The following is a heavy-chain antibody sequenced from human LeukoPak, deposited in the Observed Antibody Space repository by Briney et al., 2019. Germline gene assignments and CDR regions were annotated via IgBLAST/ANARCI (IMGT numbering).Heavy chain of an antibody. CDR2: IRSDSTII. V-gene: IGHV3-48*01. J-gene: IGHJ4*02. CDR3: ARVQAGKWDFDF. D-gene: IGHD2-8*01. CDR1: GFAFSTYS. Sequence: AGGSLRLSCAASGFAFSTYSMNWVRQVPGKGLEWVSYIRSDSTIIHYADSVKGRFTIPRDNGKNSLFLQMNSLRAEDTAVYFCARVQAGKWDFDFWGQGTLVTVSS.